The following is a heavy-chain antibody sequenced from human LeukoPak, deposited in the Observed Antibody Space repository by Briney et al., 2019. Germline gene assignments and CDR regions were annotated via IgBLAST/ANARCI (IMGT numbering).Heavy chain of an antibody. CDR3: ARAVIPSTSRHFDY. J-gene: IGHJ4*02. Sequence: GGSLRLSCAASGFTFDTYAMSWVRQAPGKGLEWVSTLSGLGDDPYYADSVKGRFTISRDNSKNTLYLHISSLRVEDTAVYYCARAVIPSTSRHFDYWGQGTQVTVSS. V-gene: IGHV3-23*01. CDR2: LSGLGDDP. D-gene: IGHD2-2*01. CDR1: GFTFDTYA.